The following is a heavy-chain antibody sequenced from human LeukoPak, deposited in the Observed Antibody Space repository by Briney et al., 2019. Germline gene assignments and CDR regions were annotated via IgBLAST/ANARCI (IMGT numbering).Heavy chain of an antibody. J-gene: IGHJ2*01. D-gene: IGHD4-17*01. CDR3: ARVTDGDYVTWYFDP. CDR2: IYYSGST. Sequence: PSETLSLTCTVSGGSISSYYWSWIRQPPGKGLEWIGYIYYSGSTNYNPSLKSRVTISVDTSKNQFSLKLSSVTAADTAVYYCARVTDGDYVTWYFDPWGRGTLVTVSS. V-gene: IGHV4-59*01. CDR1: GGSISSYY.